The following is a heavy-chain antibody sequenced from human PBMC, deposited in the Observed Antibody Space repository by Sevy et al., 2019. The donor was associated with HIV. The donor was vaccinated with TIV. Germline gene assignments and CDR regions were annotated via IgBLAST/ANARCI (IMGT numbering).Heavy chain of an antibody. J-gene: IGHJ6*02. Sequence: GGSLRLSCAASGFPFNDHAMHWVRLVPGKGLEWVSGISWNSRNIGYADSLKGRLNISRDNTRHSVYLEMHSLRPEDTALYYCAKDINRGCDGVNCYSYYYYFYGLDVWGQGTTVTVSS. V-gene: IGHV3-9*01. CDR3: AKDINRGCDGVNCYSYYYYFYGLDV. CDR1: GFPFNDHA. D-gene: IGHD2-21*01. CDR2: ISWNSRNI.